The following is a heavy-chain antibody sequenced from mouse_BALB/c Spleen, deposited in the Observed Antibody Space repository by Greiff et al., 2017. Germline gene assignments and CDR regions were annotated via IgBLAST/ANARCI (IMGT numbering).Heavy chain of an antibody. D-gene: IGHD2-4*01. CDR2: IDPANGNT. Sequence: VQLQQSGAELVKPGASVKLSCTASGFNIKDTYMHWVKQRPEQGLEWIGRIDPANGNTKYDPKFQGKATITADTSSNTAYLQLSSLTSEDTAVCYCARYYDYDFDYWGQGTTLTVSS. J-gene: IGHJ2*01. V-gene: IGHV14-3*02. CDR3: ARYYDYDFDY. CDR1: GFNIKDTY.